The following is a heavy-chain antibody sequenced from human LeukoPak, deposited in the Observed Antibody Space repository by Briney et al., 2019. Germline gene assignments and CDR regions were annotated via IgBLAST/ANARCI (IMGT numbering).Heavy chain of an antibody. CDR3: ARDNGQIWSGYTFDY. V-gene: IGHV1-18*01. D-gene: IGHD3-3*01. Sequence: GASVKVSCKASGYTFTSYGISWVRQAPGQGLEWMGWISAYNGNTNYAQKLQGRVTMTTDTSTSTAYMELRSLRSDDTAVYYCARDNGQIWSGYTFDYWGQGTLATVSS. CDR1: GYTFTSYG. CDR2: ISAYNGNT. J-gene: IGHJ4*02.